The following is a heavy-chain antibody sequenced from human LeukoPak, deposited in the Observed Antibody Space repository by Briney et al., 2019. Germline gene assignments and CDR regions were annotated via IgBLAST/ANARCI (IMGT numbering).Heavy chain of an antibody. CDR2: INTETGIP. J-gene: IGHJ4*02. D-gene: IGHD3-22*01. Sequence: GASVKVSCKASGYTFTTYAMNWVRRAPGQGLEWMGWINTETGIPTYAQGFIGRFVFSLDTSVSTAYLQISSLKAEDTAVYYCARDTPYYYDSSGYNEPFDYWGQGTLVTVSS. CDR1: GYTFTTYA. CDR3: ARDTPYYYDSSGYNEPFDY. V-gene: IGHV7-4-1*02.